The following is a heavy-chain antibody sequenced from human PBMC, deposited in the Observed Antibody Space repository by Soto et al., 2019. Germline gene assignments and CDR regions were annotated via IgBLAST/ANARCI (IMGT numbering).Heavy chain of an antibody. CDR3: ARSQGSAASFIDY. CDR2: ISSSGSNI. D-gene: IGHD3-10*01. CDR1: GLTLSNYS. J-gene: IGHJ4*02. V-gene: IGHV3-11*01. Sequence: PGGSLRLSCAASGLTLSNYSMSWIRQAPGKGLEWVSYISSSGSNIYYADSVKGRFTISRDNAKNTLYLQMNSLRAEDTAVYYCARSQGSAASFIDYWGQGTLVTVSS.